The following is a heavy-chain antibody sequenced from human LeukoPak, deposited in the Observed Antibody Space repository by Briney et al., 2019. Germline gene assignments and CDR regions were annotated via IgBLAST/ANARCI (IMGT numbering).Heavy chain of an antibody. D-gene: IGHD3-16*01. Sequence: PGGSLRLSCAASGFTFDDYAMHWVRQAPGKGLEWVSGISWNSGSIGYADSVKGRFTISRDNSKNTVYLQMNSLRAEDTAVYYCVRDHYDHIWGSSPPFWGLGTLVTVSS. J-gene: IGHJ4*02. V-gene: IGHV3-9*01. CDR1: GFTFDDYA. CDR3: VRDHYDHIWGSSPPF. CDR2: ISWNSGSI.